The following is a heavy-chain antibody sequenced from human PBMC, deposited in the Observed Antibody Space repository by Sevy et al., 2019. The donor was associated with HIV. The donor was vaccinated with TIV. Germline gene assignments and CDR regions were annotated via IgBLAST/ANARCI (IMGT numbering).Heavy chain of an antibody. CDR1: GYTLTQLS. CDR2: FDPEDGER. Sequence: ASVKVSCKVSGYTLTQLSMHWVRQAPGKGLEWMGSFDPEDGERIYAQKFQGRITMTEVTSTDTAYMDLSSLKSDDTAADYCATTREYYEGKSGYFDYWGQGALVTVSS. D-gene: IGHD3-3*01. J-gene: IGHJ4*02. CDR3: ATTREYYEGKSGYFDY. V-gene: IGHV1-24*01.